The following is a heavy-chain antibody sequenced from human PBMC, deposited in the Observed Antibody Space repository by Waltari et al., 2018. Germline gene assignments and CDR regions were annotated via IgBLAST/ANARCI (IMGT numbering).Heavy chain of an antibody. CDR3: TADLSEFGHGEIDF. J-gene: IGHJ4*02. CDR2: IKSRGSGETV. CDR1: GFSFTPAW. V-gene: IGHV3-15*01. Sequence: EVQLVESGGGLVEPGGSLRLSCTASGFSFTPAWMTWVRQAPGKGLEWVGLIKSRGSGETVDYAAPVKGRFTISRDDSKDTVYLQMSSLRVEDTALYYCTADLSEFGHGEIDFWGQGSQVTVSS. D-gene: IGHD3-3*01.